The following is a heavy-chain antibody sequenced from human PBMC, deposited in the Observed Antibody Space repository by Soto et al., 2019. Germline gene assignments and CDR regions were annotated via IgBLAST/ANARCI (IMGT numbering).Heavy chain of an antibody. CDR2: TGTRRKYT. D-gene: IGHD3-9*01. V-gene: IGHV3-48*02. CDR3: VRDRDWAFDI. Sequence: GGSLRLSCAASGYALRDYSMNWVRQAPGKGLEWVSYTGTRRKYTFYADSVRGRFTISRDDARNSVYLQLNSLRDEDTAVYYCVRDRDWAFDIWGQGTMVTVSS. CDR1: GYALRDYS. J-gene: IGHJ3*02.